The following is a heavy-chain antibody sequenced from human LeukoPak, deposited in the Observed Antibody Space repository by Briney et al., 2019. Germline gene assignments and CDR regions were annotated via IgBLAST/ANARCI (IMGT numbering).Heavy chain of an antibody. Sequence: PGGSLRLSCAASGFTFSTYEMNWVRQAPGKGLEWVSYISSSGSIIHYADSVKGRFTIYRDNAKNSLYLQMNSLRAEDTAVYYCARDEDDYDDVEYSQHWGQGTLVSVSS. CDR3: ARDEDDYDDVEYSQH. CDR2: ISSSGSII. D-gene: IGHD4-17*01. V-gene: IGHV3-48*03. CDR1: GFTFSTYE. J-gene: IGHJ1*01.